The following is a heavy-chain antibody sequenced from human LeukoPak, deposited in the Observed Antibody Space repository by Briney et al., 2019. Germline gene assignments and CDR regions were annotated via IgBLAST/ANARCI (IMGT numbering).Heavy chain of an antibody. Sequence: SETLSLTCTVSAGSISSYYWSWIRQPAGKGLEWIGYIYYSGSTYYNPSLKSRVTISVDTSKNQFSLKLSSVTAADTAVYYCARWVSYCSGGSCYSGDYWGQGTLVTVSS. V-gene: IGHV4-59*06. CDR2: IYYSGST. J-gene: IGHJ4*02. CDR1: AGSISSYY. CDR3: ARWVSYCSGGSCYSGDY. D-gene: IGHD2-15*01.